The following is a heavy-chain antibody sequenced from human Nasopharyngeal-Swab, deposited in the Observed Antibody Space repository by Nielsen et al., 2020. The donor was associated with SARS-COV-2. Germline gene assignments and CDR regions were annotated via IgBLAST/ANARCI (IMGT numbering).Heavy chain of an antibody. V-gene: IGHV6-1*01. CDR2: TYYRSKWYN. D-gene: IGHD1-26*01. CDR1: GDSISSNSVA. CDR3: ARSGRYYDFDY. J-gene: IGHJ4*02. Sequence: SQTLSTCAISGDSISSNSVAWNWIRQSPSRGLEWLGRTYYRSKWYNDYAVSVKSRITINADTSKNQFSLQLNSVTPEDTAVYYCARSGRYYDFDYWGQGTLVTVSS.